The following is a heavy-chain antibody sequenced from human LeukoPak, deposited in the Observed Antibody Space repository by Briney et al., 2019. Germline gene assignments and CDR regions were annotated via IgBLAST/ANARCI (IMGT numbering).Heavy chain of an antibody. J-gene: IGHJ4*02. D-gene: IGHD1-1*01. CDR1: GYSISSGHY. CDR2: IYEGETT. CDR3: ASNWSDFDY. Sequence: SETLSLTCTVSGYSISSGHYWGWIRQPPGKGLEWIGSIYEGETTYYNPSLKTRLTISLDTSKNQFSLKLCSVTAADTAVYYCASNWSDFDYWGQGILVTVSS. V-gene: IGHV4-38-2*02.